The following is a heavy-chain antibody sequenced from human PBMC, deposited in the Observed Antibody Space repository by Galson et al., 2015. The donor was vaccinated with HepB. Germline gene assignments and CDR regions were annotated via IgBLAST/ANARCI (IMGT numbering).Heavy chain of an antibody. V-gene: IGHV1-18*01. Sequence: SVKVSCKASGYTFTSYGISWVRQAPGQGLEWMGWISAYNGNTNYAQKLQGRVTMTTDKSTSTAYMELSSLRSEDTAVYYCASPRGGIVRSRGMDVWGQGTTVTVSS. J-gene: IGHJ6*02. CDR3: ASPRGGIVRSRGMDV. D-gene: IGHD3-10*02. CDR2: ISAYNGNT. CDR1: GYTFTSYG.